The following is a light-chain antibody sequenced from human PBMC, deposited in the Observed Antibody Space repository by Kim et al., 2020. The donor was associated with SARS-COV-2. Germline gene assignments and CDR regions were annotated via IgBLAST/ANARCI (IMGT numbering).Light chain of an antibody. J-gene: IGLJ2*01. CDR1: SLRNYY. Sequence: ALGQTVRRTCQGDSLRNYYATWYQQRPGQAPTLVLYGKYDRPSGVPDRFSGSASGNTASLTITGAQAEDEGDYYCSSRDSSGDRVVFGGGTQLTVL. V-gene: IGLV3-19*01. CDR3: SSRDSSGDRVV. CDR2: GKY.